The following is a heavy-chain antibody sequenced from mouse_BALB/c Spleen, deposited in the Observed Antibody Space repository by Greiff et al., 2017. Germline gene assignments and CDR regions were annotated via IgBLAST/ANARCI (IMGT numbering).Heavy chain of an antibody. CDR2: ISYSGST. J-gene: IGHJ3*01. Sequence: EVQLQQSGPGLVKPSQSLSLTCTVTGYSITSDYAWNWIRQFPGNKLEWMGYISYSGSTSYNPSLKSRISITRDTSKNQFFLQLNSVTTEDTATYYCASGGYYVAYWGQGTLVTVSA. D-gene: IGHD2-3*01. V-gene: IGHV3-2*02. CDR1: GYSITSDYA. CDR3: ASGGYYVAY.